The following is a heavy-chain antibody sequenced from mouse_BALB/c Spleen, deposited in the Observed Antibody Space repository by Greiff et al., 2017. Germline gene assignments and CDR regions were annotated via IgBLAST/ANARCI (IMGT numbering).Heavy chain of an antibody. V-gene: IGHV1S81*02. D-gene: IGHD2-14*01. J-gene: IGHJ4*01. Sequence: QVQLQQPGAELVKPGASVKLSCKASGYTFTSYWMHWVKQRPGQGLEWIGEINPSNGRTNYNEKFKSKATLTVDKSSSTAYMQLSSLTSGDSAVYYCARGYYRYDVGVYYAMDDWGQGTSVTVSS. CDR2: INPSNGRT. CDR3: ARGYYRYDVGVYYAMDD. CDR1: GYTFTSYW.